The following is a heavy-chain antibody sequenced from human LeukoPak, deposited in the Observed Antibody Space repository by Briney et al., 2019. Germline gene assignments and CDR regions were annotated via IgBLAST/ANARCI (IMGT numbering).Heavy chain of an antibody. D-gene: IGHD1-26*01. V-gene: IGHV4-39*01. J-gene: IGHJ6*02. Sequence: SETLSLTCTVSGGSISSSSYYWGWIRQPPGKGLEWIGSIYYSGSTYYNPSLESRVTISVDTSKNQFSLNLSSVTAADTAVYYCARRGSGSYYYGMDVWGQGTTVTVSS. CDR3: ARRGSGSYYYGMDV. CDR2: IYYSGST. CDR1: GGSISSSSYY.